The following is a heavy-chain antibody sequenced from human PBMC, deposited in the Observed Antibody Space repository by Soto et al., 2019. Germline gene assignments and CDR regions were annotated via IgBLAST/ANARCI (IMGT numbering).Heavy chain of an antibody. Sequence: SETLSLTCVVYGGSFSGYYWSWIRRSPVKGLEWSGGINHRGSTNYNPSLESRVTISVDTSKNQFSLKLPSVTAADTAMYYCARDGFCTSTTCRVGNWFDPWGQGTLVTVSS. CDR2: INHRGST. CDR1: GGSFSGYY. V-gene: IGHV4-34*01. J-gene: IGHJ5*02. D-gene: IGHD2-2*01. CDR3: ARDGFCTSTTCRVGNWFDP.